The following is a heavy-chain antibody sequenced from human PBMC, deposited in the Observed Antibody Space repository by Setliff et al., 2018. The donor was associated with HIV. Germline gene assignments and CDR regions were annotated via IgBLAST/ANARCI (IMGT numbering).Heavy chain of an antibody. J-gene: IGHJ4*02. D-gene: IGHD4-17*01. Sequence: LSLTCAVYGGSFSDYYWTWIRQSPGKGLEWIGEINHRGSTNYNPSLKSRVTVSVDTSKKQFSLKLRSVTAADTAVYYCARGPTTVTTYFDYWGQGTLVTVSS. CDR1: GGSFSDYY. CDR3: ARGPTTVTTYFDY. V-gene: IGHV4-34*01. CDR2: INHRGST.